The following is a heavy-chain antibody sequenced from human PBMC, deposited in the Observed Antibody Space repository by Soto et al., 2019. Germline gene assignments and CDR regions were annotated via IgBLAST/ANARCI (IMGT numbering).Heavy chain of an antibody. V-gene: IGHV2-5*01. CDR1: GISLSASGVG. CDR3: ARGLATLPVFAFYI. Sequence: QITLKGSGPTLVNPTQTLTLTCTLSGISLSASGVGLGWIRQTPGKALEWLALIYWNDDKHYNPSLKPILTVSKDTSKHQAVLTMTNMDPVDTAAYYCARGLATLPVFAFYISDQGTVVVVSS. CDR2: IYWNDDK. J-gene: IGHJ3*02. D-gene: IGHD6-6*01.